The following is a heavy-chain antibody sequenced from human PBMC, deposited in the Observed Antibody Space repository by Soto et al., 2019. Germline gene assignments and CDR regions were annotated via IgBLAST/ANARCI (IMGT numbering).Heavy chain of an antibody. CDR3: ARTDRDFYGLDV. J-gene: IGHJ6*02. CDR2: ISAAGDP. CDR1: GVTFRNYD. Sequence: EVQLVESGGGLVQPGGSLRLSCEASGVTFRNYDMHWVRQGTGKGLEWVSGISAAGDPDYADSVEGRFTISRENAQNYFFLQMNSLRVGDTAVYYCARTDRDFYGLDVWGQGTTVIVSS. V-gene: IGHV3-13*05.